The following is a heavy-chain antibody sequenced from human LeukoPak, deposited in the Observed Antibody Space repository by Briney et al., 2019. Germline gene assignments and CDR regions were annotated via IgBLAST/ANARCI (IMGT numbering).Heavy chain of an antibody. Sequence: PRGALRLSRAASGFTFSRYSMNWVRQAPRKRLEWVSSISSSSSYIYYADSVKGRFTISRDNAKNSLYLQMNSLRAEDTAVYYCARDRGSTFDYWGQGTLVTVSS. V-gene: IGHV3-21*01. CDR1: GFTFSRYS. J-gene: IGHJ4*02. CDR3: ARDRGSTFDY. D-gene: IGHD2-15*01. CDR2: ISSSSSYI.